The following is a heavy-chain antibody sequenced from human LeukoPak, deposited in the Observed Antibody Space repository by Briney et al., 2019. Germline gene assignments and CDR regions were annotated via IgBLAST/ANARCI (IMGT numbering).Heavy chain of an antibody. CDR1: GFTFTNAW. D-gene: IGHD1-26*01. CDR3: ATAVGATAFNI. CDR2: IKSKTDGGTT. V-gene: IGHV3-15*01. J-gene: IGHJ3*02. Sequence: KPGGSLRLSCAASGFTFTNAWMTWVRQAPGKGLEWVGRIKSKTDGGTTDYAAPVKGRFTISRDDSKTTLYLQMNSLKTEDTAVYYCATAVGATAFNIWGQGTMVTVSS.